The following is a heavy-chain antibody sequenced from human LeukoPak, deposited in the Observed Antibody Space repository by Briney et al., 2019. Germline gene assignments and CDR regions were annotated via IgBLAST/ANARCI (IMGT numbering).Heavy chain of an antibody. CDR3: ARDHGMATILAKSNHFDF. Sequence: APVKVSCKASGYTFTTYYMHWVRQAPGQGLEWMGIINPSGGTTFYAQKFQGRVTMTRDMSTSTVHMELSSLRSEDTAVYYCARDHGMATILAKSNHFDFWGQGTLVTVSS. V-gene: IGHV1-46*01. J-gene: IGHJ4*02. CDR2: INPSGGTT. CDR1: GYTFTTYY. D-gene: IGHD5-24*01.